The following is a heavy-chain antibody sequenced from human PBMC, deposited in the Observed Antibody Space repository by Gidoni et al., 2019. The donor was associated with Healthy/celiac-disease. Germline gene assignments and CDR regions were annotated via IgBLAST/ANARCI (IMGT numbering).Heavy chain of an antibody. CDR3: ARDREVYCSSTSCPHYYYYGMDV. V-gene: IGHV1-2*02. CDR2: INPNRGGT. D-gene: IGHD2-2*01. CDR1: GYTFTGYY. J-gene: IGHJ6*02. Sequence: QVQLVQSGAEVKKPGASVKVSCKASGYTFTGYYMHWVRQAPGQGLEWMGWINPNRGGTNYAQKFQGRVTMTRDTSISSAYMELSRLRSDDTAVYYCARDREVYCSSTSCPHYYYYGMDVWGQGTTVTVSS.